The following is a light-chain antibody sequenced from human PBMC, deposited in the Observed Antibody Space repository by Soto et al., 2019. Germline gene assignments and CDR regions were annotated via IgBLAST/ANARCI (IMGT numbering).Light chain of an antibody. CDR2: DAS. CDR3: QQYGSSLWT. V-gene: IGKV3-11*01. J-gene: IGKJ1*01. CDR1: QSVSSY. Sequence: ETVLTQSPATLSLSPGENAILSCRASQSVSSYLAWYQQKPGQAPRLLIYDASNRATGIPARFSGSGSGTDFTLTISRLEPEDFAVYYCQQYGSSLWTFGQGTKVDIK.